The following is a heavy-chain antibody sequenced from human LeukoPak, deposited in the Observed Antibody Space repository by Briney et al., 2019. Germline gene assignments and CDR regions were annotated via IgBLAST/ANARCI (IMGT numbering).Heavy chain of an antibody. V-gene: IGHV3-11*01. J-gene: IGHJ6*02. Sequence: GGSLRLSCVACGFTFSDYYMNWIRKAPGRGLEGVSYISGSGSDFYYADSVKGRFTISRDNAKNSLYLQMNSLRAEDTAVYYCARSIGSYYTMDVWGQGTTVTVSS. CDR3: ARSIGSYYTMDV. CDR1: GFTFSDYY. D-gene: IGHD3-22*01. CDR2: ISGSGSDF.